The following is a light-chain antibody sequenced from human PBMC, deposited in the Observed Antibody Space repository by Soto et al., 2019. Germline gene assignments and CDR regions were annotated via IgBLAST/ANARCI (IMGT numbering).Light chain of an antibody. CDR1: QSISRS. CDR3: QQYGSSGT. J-gene: IGKJ1*01. Sequence: DIVMTQSPATLSVSPGERATLSCRASQSISRSLAWYQQKPGQAPRLLIYGASNRATGIPDRFSGSGSGTDFTLTISRLEPEDFAVYYCQQYGSSGTFGQGTKVDIK. CDR2: GAS. V-gene: IGKV3-20*01.